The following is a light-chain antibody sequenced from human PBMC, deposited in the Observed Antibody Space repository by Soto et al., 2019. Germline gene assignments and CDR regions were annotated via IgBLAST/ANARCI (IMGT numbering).Light chain of an antibody. CDR1: SSNIGSNY. J-gene: IGLJ2*01. Sequence: QSVLTQPPSASETPGQRVTISCSGSSSNIGSNYVYWYQQLPGTAPKLLIYRNNQRPSGVPDRFSGSKSGTSASLAISGLRSEDEADYCCAAWDDSLRVVFGGGTKLTVL. CDR2: RNN. V-gene: IGLV1-47*01. CDR3: AAWDDSLRVV.